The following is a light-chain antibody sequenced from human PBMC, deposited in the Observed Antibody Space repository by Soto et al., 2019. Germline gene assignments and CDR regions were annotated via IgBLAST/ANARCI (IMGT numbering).Light chain of an antibody. CDR2: DAS. CDR1: QSVSSY. CDR3: QQRSDWPT. V-gene: IGKV3-11*01. Sequence: EIVLTQSPATLSLSPGERATLSCRASQSVSSYLAWYQQKPGQAPSLLIYDASNRATGIPARFSGSGSGTDFTLTISSLEPEDFAVYYCQQRSDWPTFGPGTKVDIE. J-gene: IGKJ3*01.